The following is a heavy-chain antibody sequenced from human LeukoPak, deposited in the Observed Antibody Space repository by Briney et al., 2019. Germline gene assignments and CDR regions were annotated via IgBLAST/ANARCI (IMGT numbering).Heavy chain of an antibody. V-gene: IGHV4-59*08. J-gene: IGHJ3*01. Sequence: SETLSLTCTVSGGSIRSYYWGWIRQPPGKGLEWIGYIHYSESTKYNPSLKSRVTMSVDTSKNQFSLKLSSVTAADTAVYYCASRWGVFSGALDFWGQGTLVTV. CDR1: GGSIRSYY. CDR3: ASRWGVFSGALDF. CDR2: IHYSEST. D-gene: IGHD3-16*01.